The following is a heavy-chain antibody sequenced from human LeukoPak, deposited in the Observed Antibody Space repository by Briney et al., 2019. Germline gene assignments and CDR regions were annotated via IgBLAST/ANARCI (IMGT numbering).Heavy chain of an antibody. CDR2: IYYSGST. CDR3: ARCRHDDYGDQGWFDP. V-gene: IGHV4-59*08. CDR1: GGSISSYY. J-gene: IGHJ5*02. D-gene: IGHD4-17*01. Sequence: PSETLSLTCTVSGGSISSYYWSWIRQPPGKGLEWIGYIYYSGSTNYNPSLKSRVTISVDTSKNQFSLKLSSVTAADTAVYYCARCRHDDYGDQGWFDPWGQGTLVTVSS.